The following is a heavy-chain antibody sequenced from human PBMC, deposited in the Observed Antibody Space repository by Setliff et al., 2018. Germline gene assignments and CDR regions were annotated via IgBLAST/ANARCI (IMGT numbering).Heavy chain of an antibody. D-gene: IGHD3-3*01. Sequence: ASVKVSCKVSGYTLTELSMHWVRQAPGKGLEWMGGFDPEDGETIYAQKSQGRVTMTEDTSTDTAYMELSSLRSEDTAVYYCATRGVLRFLEWTYYFDCWGQGTLVTVSS. CDR1: GYTLTELS. CDR2: FDPEDGET. V-gene: IGHV1-24*01. J-gene: IGHJ4*02. CDR3: ATRGVLRFLEWTYYFDC.